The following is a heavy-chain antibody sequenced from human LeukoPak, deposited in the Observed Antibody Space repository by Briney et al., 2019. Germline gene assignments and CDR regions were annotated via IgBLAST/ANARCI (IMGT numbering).Heavy chain of an antibody. V-gene: IGHV4-34*01. CDR2: INHSGST. Sequence: SETLSLTCAVYGASFRGYYWSWIRQPPGKGLKWIGEINHSGSTNYNPSLKSRVTISVDTSKNQFSLNLSSVTAADTAVYYCAGGYCSDTSCYNAFDIWDQGAMVTVSS. J-gene: IGHJ3*02. D-gene: IGHD2-2*02. CDR1: GASFRGYY. CDR3: AGGYCSDTSCYNAFDI.